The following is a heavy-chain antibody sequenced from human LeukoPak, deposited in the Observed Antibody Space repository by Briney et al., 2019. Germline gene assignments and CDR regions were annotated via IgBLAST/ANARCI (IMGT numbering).Heavy chain of an antibody. CDR2: ISAYNGNT. Sequence: ASVKVSCKASGYTFTSYGISWVRQAPGQGLEWMGWISAYNGNTNYAQKLQGRVTMTTDTSTSTAYMELRSLRSDDTAVYYCASTYCSSTSCSYPYYYYGMDVWGQGTTVIVSS. J-gene: IGHJ6*02. CDR1: GYTFTSYG. V-gene: IGHV1-18*01. CDR3: ASTYCSSTSCSYPYYYYGMDV. D-gene: IGHD2-2*01.